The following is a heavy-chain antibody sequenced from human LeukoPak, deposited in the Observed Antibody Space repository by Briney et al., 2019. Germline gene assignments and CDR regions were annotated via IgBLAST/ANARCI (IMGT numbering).Heavy chain of an antibody. CDR3: ATGAASSGWLSHYN. Sequence: GGSLRLSCVASGFAFRSLSMSWVRQAPGKGLEWVSDISASADNTHYADSVKGRVIIFRDNSKNTVFLQMNSLTVEDTAVYYCATGAASSGWLSHYNWGQGTLVTVSS. D-gene: IGHD6-19*01. V-gene: IGHV3-23*01. J-gene: IGHJ4*02. CDR1: GFAFRSLS. CDR2: ISASADNT.